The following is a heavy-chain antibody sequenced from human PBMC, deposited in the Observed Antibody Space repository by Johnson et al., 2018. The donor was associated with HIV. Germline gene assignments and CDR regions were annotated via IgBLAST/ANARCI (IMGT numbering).Heavy chain of an antibody. V-gene: IGHV3-30-3*01. CDR2: ISHDGSNK. J-gene: IGHJ3*01. CDR1: GFTFTIYA. D-gene: IGHD2-8*01. Sequence: QLVESGGGVVQPGGSLRLSCAASGFTFTIYALYWVRQAPGKGLEWVTVISHDGSNKYYADSVKGRFTISRDNSKNTLYLQMNSLRAEDTAVYYCARGSLTDDGFAAWGQGTLVIVSS. CDR3: ARGSLTDDGFAA.